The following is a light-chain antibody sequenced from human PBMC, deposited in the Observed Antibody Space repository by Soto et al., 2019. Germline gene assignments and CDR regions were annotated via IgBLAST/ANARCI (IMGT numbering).Light chain of an antibody. CDR1: SSNIGAGSD. Sequence: QSVLTQPPSVSGAPGQTISISCTGSSSNIGAGSDVHWYQQFPGAAPKLLIYSDNQRPSGVPDRFSGSKSGTSASLAISGLQSEDEADYYCATWDDSLNAWVFGGGTKLTVL. CDR3: ATWDDSLNAWV. J-gene: IGLJ3*02. CDR2: SDN. V-gene: IGLV1-40*01.